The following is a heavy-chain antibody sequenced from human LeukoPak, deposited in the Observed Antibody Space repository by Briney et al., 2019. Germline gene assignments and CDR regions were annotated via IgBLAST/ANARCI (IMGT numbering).Heavy chain of an antibody. CDR3: ARGGLLGSRLVDY. CDR2: ISSSSSYI. CDR1: GFTFSSYS. D-gene: IGHD2-15*01. Sequence: GGSQRLSCAASGFTFSSYSMNWVRQAPGKGLEWVSSISSSSSYIYYADSVKGRFTISRDNAKNSLYLQMNSLRAEDTAVYYCARGGLLGSRLVDYWGQGTLVTVSS. J-gene: IGHJ4*02. V-gene: IGHV3-21*01.